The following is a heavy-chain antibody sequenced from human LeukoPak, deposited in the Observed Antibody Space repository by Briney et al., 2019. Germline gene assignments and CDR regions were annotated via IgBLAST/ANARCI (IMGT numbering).Heavy chain of an antibody. V-gene: IGHV3-21*01. CDR2: ITSSSGYR. Sequence: GGSLRLSCAASGFTFSTYRMNWVRQGPGKGLEWVSSITSSSGYRYYADSVEGRFTISRDNAKNSLYLQMNSLRAEDTAVYYCARAKYYDGRGYPNYFDPWGQGTLVIVTS. D-gene: IGHD3-22*01. CDR3: ARAKYYDGRGYPNYFDP. J-gene: IGHJ5*02. CDR1: GFTFSTYR.